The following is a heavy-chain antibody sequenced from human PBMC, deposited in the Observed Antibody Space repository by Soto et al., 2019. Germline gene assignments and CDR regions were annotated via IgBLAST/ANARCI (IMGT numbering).Heavy chain of an antibody. D-gene: IGHD3-9*01. CDR3: AKGILRYVDWLDGYYYGMDV. J-gene: IGHJ6*02. V-gene: IGHV3-23*01. Sequence: GGSLRLSCAASGFTFSSYAMSWVRQAPGKGLEWVSAISGSGGSTYYADSVKGRFTISRDNSKNTLYLQMNSLRAEDTAVYYCAKGILRYVDWLDGYYYGMDVWGQGTTVTVSS. CDR2: ISGSGGST. CDR1: GFTFSSYA.